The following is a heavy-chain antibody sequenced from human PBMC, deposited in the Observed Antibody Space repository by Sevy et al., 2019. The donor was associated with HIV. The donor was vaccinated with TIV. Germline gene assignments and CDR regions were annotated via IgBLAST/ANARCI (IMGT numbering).Heavy chain of an antibody. D-gene: IGHD6-19*01. V-gene: IGHV4-59*01. CDR1: GGSISSYY. CDR3: ARVSALSSGWYDVDY. J-gene: IGHJ4*02. CDR2: IYYSGST. Sequence: SETLSLTCTVSGGSISSYYWSWIRQPPGKGLEWIGYIYYSGSTNYNPSLKSRVTISVDTSKNQFSLKLSSVTAADTAVYYCARVSALSSGWYDVDYWGQGTLVTVSS.